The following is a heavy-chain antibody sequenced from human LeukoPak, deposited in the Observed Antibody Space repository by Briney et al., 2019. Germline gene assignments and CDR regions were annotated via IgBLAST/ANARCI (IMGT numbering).Heavy chain of an antibody. CDR2: INHSGST. CDR3: ARELYVAVAGTAPNWFAP. V-gene: IGHV4-34*01. J-gene: IGHJ5*02. CDR1: GGSLSGYY. Sequence: PSETLSLTCAVYGGSLSGYYWSWIRQPPGRGLEWIGEINHSGSTNYNPSLKSRVTISVGTSKNQFSLKLSSVTAAAPAVYYCARELYVAVAGTAPNWFAPWGQGTLVTVSS. D-gene: IGHD6-19*01.